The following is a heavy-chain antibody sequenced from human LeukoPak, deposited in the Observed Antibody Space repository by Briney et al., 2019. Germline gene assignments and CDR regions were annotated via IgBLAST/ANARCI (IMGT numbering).Heavy chain of an antibody. V-gene: IGHV1-18*01. Sequence: ASVKVSCKASGYTFTSYGISWVRQAPGQGLEWMGWISAYNGNTNYAQKLQGRVTMTTDTSTSTAYMELRSLRSDDTAVYYCARDGLGESDTAMATYYYYYMDVWGKGTTVTISS. J-gene: IGHJ6*03. CDR2: ISAYNGNT. D-gene: IGHD5-18*01. CDR3: ARDGLGESDTAMATYYYYYMDV. CDR1: GYTFTSYG.